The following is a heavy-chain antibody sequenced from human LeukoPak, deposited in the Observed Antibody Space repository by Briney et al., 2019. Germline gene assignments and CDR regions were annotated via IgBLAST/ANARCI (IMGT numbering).Heavy chain of an antibody. Sequence: EASVKVSCKASGGTFSSYAISWVRQAPGQGLEWMGRIIPILGIANYAQKFQGRVTITADKSTSTAYMELSSLRSEDTAVYYCARAGGSGSYYNFRFDYWGQGTLVTVSS. J-gene: IGHJ4*02. V-gene: IGHV1-69*04. CDR3: ARAGGSGSYYNFRFDY. D-gene: IGHD3-10*01. CDR2: IIPILGIA. CDR1: GGTFSSYA.